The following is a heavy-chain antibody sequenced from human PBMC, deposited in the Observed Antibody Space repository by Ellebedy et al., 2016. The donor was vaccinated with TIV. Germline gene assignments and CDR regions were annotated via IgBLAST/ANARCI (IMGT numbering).Heavy chain of an antibody. Sequence: GESLKISCKGSGYSFTSYWIGWVRQMPGKGLEWMGIVYPGDSDTRYSPSFQGQVTISADKSISTAYLQWSSLKASDTAMYYCARHYSSSSPIGAQIYYYYGMDVWGQGTTVTVSS. CDR2: VYPGDSDT. J-gene: IGHJ6*02. CDR3: ARHYSSSSPIGAQIYYYYGMDV. V-gene: IGHV5-51*01. D-gene: IGHD6-6*01. CDR1: GYSFTSYW.